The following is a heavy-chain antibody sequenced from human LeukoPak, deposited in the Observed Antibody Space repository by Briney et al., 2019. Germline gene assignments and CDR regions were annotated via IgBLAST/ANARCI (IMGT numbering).Heavy chain of an antibody. Sequence: GASVKVSCKASGYTFTSYYMHWLRQAPGQGLEWMGVINPSGGSTSYAQKFQGRVTMTRDMSTSTVYMELSSLRSEDTAVYYCARGWIQLWLIDYWGQGTLVTVSS. J-gene: IGHJ4*02. D-gene: IGHD5-18*01. CDR1: GYTFTSYY. V-gene: IGHV1-46*01. CDR3: ARGWIQLWLIDY. CDR2: INPSGGST.